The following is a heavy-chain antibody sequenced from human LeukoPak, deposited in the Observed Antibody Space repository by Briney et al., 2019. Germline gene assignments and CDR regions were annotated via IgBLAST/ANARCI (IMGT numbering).Heavy chain of an antibody. CDR1: GFTFSSYW. D-gene: IGHD2-15*01. J-gene: IGHJ4*02. Sequence: PGGSLRPSCAASGFTFSSYWMSWVRQAPGKGLEWVANIKQDGSEKYYVDSVKGRFTISRDNAKNSLYLQMNSLRAEDTAVYYCARVRCSGGSCYSVRFDYWGQATLVTVSS. V-gene: IGHV3-7*01. CDR3: ARVRCSGGSCYSVRFDY. CDR2: IKQDGSEK.